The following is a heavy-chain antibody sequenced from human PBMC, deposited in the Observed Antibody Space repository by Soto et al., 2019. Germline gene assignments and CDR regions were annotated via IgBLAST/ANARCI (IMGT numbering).Heavy chain of an antibody. CDR3: GRSLSRTVVPPLAY. CDR2: IYYTGRT. Sequence: SETLSLTCTVSGGSISSYYWNWIRQPPGKGLEWIGYIYYTGRTNANPSLKSRVTISVDTSKKQFSLRLNSVTAADTAVYYCGRSLSRTVVPPLAYRGQGTLVTVSS. CDR1: GGSISSYY. D-gene: IGHD2-15*01. V-gene: IGHV4-59*08. J-gene: IGHJ4*02.